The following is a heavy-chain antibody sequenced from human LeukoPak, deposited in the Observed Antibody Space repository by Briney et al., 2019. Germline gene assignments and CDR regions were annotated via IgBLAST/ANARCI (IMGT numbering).Heavy chain of an antibody. CDR1: GGSISNSF. D-gene: IGHD1-26*01. CDR2: IYYTGNT. J-gene: IGHJ4*02. V-gene: IGHV4-59*01. Sequence: SETLSLTCTVSGGSISNSFWSWIRQPPGKGLEWIAYIYYTGNTKYNPSLKSRVTISVDTSKNQFSLRLSSVTAEDTAVYYCARDSGSSPTFGYWGQGTLVTVSS. CDR3: ARDSGSSPTFGY.